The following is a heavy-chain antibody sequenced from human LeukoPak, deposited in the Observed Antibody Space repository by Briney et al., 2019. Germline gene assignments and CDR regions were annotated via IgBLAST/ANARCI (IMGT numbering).Heavy chain of an antibody. V-gene: IGHV4-59*01. Sequence: SETLSLTRIVSGGSISYYYWSWIRQSPGKGLEWIGYIYYSGTTNYNPSLKSRVTISVDTSKNQFSLQLRSVTAADTAVYYCAREDPQTTVPEGMDVWGQGTTVTVSS. J-gene: IGHJ6*02. CDR3: AREDPQTTVPEGMDV. D-gene: IGHD4-17*01. CDR1: GGSISYYY. CDR2: IYYSGTT.